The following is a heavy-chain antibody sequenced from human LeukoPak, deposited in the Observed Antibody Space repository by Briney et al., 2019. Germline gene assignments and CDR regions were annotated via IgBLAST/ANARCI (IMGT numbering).Heavy chain of an antibody. V-gene: IGHV5-51*01. CDR1: GYNFATYW. Sequence: PGESLKISCKGSGYNFATYWIGWVRQMPGKGLEWMGIIYPGDSDTRYSPSFQGQVTISADKSISTAYLQWSSLKASDTAMYYCARSAVYGSGSYDYWGQGTLVTVSS. J-gene: IGHJ4*02. CDR2: IYPGDSDT. CDR3: ARSAVYGSGSYDY. D-gene: IGHD3-10*01.